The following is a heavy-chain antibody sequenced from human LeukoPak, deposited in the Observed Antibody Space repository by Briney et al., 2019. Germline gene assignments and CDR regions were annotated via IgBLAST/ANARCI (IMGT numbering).Heavy chain of an antibody. CDR2: ISAYSGNT. D-gene: IGHD5-12*01. J-gene: IGHJ4*02. CDR1: GYTFTTYG. Sequence: HEASVKVSCKASGYTFTTYGINWVRQAPGQGLEWMGWISAYSGNTNYAQKLQGRVTMTTDTSTSTAYMELRSLRSDDTAVYYCARGDSGYDSDYWGQGTLVTVSS. V-gene: IGHV1-18*01. CDR3: ARGDSGYDSDY.